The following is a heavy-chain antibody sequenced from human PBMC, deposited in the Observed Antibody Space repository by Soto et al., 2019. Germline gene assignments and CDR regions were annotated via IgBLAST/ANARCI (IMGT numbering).Heavy chain of an antibody. J-gene: IGHJ4*02. CDR3: PRDYTDSGGYPDS. V-gene: IGHV3-33*01. D-gene: IGHD3-22*01. CDR1: GFTFSSYG. CDR2: IWNDGSNE. Sequence: GGSLRLSCEASGFTFSSYGMHWVRQAPGKGLEWVAIIWNDGSNEYYADSVKGRFTISRDNSKNTLYLQVSNLRAEDTAVYFCPRDYTDSGGYPDSWGQGTLVTVSS.